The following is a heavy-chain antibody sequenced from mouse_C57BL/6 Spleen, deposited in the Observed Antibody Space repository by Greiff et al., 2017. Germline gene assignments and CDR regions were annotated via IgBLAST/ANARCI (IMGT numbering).Heavy chain of an antibody. D-gene: IGHD2-4*01. Sequence: DVMLVESGGDLVKPGGSLKLSCAASGFTFSSYGMSWVRQTPDKRLEWVATISSGGSYTYYPDSVKGRFTISRDNAKNTLYLQMSSLKSEDTAMYYCARHDYDRYFDYWGQGTTLTVSS. CDR3: ARHDYDRYFDY. CDR2: ISSGGSYT. CDR1: GFTFSSYG. J-gene: IGHJ2*01. V-gene: IGHV5-6*02.